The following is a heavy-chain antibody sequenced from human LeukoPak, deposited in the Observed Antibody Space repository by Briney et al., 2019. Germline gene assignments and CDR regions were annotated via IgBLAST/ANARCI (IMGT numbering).Heavy chain of an antibody. Sequence: SGGSLRLSCAASGFTFSSYWMSWVRQAPGKGLEWVSVIYSGGSTYYADSVKGRFTISRDIGKNSLYLQMNSLRAEDTAVYYCAASSGSGNYAYYFDYWGQGTLVTVSS. CDR3: AASSGSGNYAYYFDY. CDR2: IYSGGST. J-gene: IGHJ4*02. V-gene: IGHV3-66*01. CDR1: GFTFSSYW. D-gene: IGHD3-22*01.